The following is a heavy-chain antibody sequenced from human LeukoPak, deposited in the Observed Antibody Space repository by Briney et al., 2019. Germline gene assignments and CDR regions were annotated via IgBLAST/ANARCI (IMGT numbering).Heavy chain of an antibody. CDR1: GFTFSTYS. CDR2: ISGSGGST. J-gene: IGHJ4*02. Sequence: GGSLRLSCVMSGFTFSTYSLNWVRQAPGKGLEWVSAISGSGGSTYYADSVKGRFTISRDNSKNTLYLQMNSLRAEDTAVYYCAKGHTNYYGSGSYWDYWGQGTLVTVSS. D-gene: IGHD3-10*01. V-gene: IGHV3-23*01. CDR3: AKGHTNYYGSGSYWDY.